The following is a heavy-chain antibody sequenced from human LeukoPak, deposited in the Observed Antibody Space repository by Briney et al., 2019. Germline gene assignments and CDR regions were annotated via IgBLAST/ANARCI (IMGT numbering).Heavy chain of an antibody. D-gene: IGHD3-22*01. V-gene: IGHV3-15*01. CDR2: IKSKTDGGTT. CDR3: TPDPPMIVVVIRRDI. CDR1: GFTFSNAW. J-gene: IGHJ3*02. Sequence: GGSLRLSCAASGFTFSNAWMSWVRQAPGKGLEWVGRIKSKTDGGTTDYAAPVKGRFTISRDDSKNTLYLQMNSLKTEDTAVYYCTPDPPMIVVVIRRDIWGQGTMVTVSS.